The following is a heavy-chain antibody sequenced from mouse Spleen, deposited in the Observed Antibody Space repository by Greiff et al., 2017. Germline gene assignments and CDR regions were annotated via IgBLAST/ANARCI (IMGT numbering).Heavy chain of an antibody. D-gene: IGHD2-12*01. V-gene: IGHV1-47*01. CDR1: GYTFTTYP. J-gene: IGHJ4*01. CDR2: FHPYNDDT. CDR3: ATSYYSYGYAMDY. Sequence: QVQLKESGAELVKPGASVKMSCKASGYTFTTYPIEWMKQNHGKSLEWIGNFHPYNDDTKYNEKFKGKATLTVEKSSSTVYLELSRLTSDDSAVYYCATSYYSYGYAMDYWGQGTSVTVSS.